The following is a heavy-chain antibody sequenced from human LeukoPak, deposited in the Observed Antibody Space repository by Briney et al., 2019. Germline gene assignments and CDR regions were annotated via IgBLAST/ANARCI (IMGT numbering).Heavy chain of an antibody. Sequence: TGGSLRLSCAASGFTFSDYYMSWIRQAPGKGLEWVSYISSSGSTIYYADSVKGRFTISRDNAKNSLYLQMNSLRAEDTAVYYCARGVYSSSWYIDYYYYGMDVWGQGTTVTVSS. D-gene: IGHD6-13*01. V-gene: IGHV3-11*01. CDR2: ISSSGSTI. J-gene: IGHJ6*02. CDR1: GFTFSDYY. CDR3: ARGVYSSSWYIDYYYYGMDV.